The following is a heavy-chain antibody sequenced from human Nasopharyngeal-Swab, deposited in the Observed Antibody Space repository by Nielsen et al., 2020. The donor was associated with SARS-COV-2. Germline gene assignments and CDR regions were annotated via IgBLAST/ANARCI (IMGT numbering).Heavy chain of an antibody. D-gene: IGHD4-17*01. V-gene: IGHV3-23*01. J-gene: IGHJ4*02. CDR2: ISGSGGST. CDR1: VFTFSSYA. CDR3: AKGPLRTTVPDYFDY. Sequence: GGSLRLSCAASVFTFSSYAMSWVRQAPGKGLEWVSGISGSGGSTYYADSVKGRFTISRDNSKNKLYLQMNSLRAEDTAVYYCAKGPLRTTVPDYFDYWGQGTLVTVSS.